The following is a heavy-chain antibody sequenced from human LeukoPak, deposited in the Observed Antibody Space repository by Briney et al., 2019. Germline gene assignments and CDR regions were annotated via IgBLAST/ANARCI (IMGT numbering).Heavy chain of an antibody. CDR3: ARHFNSGTYPFDS. CDR2: IFYSGST. D-gene: IGHD3-10*01. CDR1: GGSISGYY. J-gene: IGHJ4*02. Sequence: SESLSLTCTVSGGSISGYYWGWVRQPPGKGLEYIGWIFYSGSTKYNTSLKSRITISVDTSKNQFSRRLSSVTAADTAVYFCARHFNSGTYPFDSWGQGTLVTASS. V-gene: IGHV4-59*01.